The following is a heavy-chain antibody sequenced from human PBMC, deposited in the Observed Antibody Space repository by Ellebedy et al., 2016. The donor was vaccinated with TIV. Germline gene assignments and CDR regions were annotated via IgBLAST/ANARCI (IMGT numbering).Heavy chain of an antibody. J-gene: IGHJ4*02. D-gene: IGHD6-19*01. CDR2: VSSEGNGD. CDR3: ATDRPGIAVTGLSNFPDF. CDR1: GFTFSVYR. V-gene: IGHV3-30*03. Sequence: GESLKISCAASGFTFSVYRMHWVRQAPGKGLEWLAVVSSEGNGDYYPDSVEGRFTISRDNSKNTLYLQMNSLRVEDTAVYYCATDRPGIAVTGLSNFPDFWGQGTLVTVSS.